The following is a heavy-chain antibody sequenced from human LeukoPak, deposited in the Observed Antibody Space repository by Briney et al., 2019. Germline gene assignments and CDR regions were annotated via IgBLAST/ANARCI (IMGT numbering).Heavy chain of an antibody. CDR3: ARQVGATAGLDY. CDR2: IIPILGIA. D-gene: IGHD1-26*01. J-gene: IGHJ4*02. CDR1: GYTFTGYY. Sequence: GASVKVSCKASGYTFTGYYMHWVRQAPGQGLEWMGRIIPILGIANYAQKFQGRVTITADKSTSTAYMELSSLRSEDTAVYYCARQVGATAGLDYWGQGTLVTVSS. V-gene: IGHV1-69*02.